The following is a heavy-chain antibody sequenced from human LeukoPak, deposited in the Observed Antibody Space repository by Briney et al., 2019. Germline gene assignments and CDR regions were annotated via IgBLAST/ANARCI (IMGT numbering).Heavy chain of an antibody. CDR1: GGSTSSSSYY. V-gene: IGHV4-39*01. CDR2: IYYSGST. D-gene: IGHD1-14*01. Sequence: NPSETLSLTCTVSGGSTSSSSYYWGWIRQPPGKGLEWIGSIYYSGSTYYNPSLKSRVTISVDTSKNQFSLKLSSVTAADTAVYYCARPYAGNFLVYGYWGQGTLVTVSS. CDR3: ARPYAGNFLVYGY. J-gene: IGHJ4*02.